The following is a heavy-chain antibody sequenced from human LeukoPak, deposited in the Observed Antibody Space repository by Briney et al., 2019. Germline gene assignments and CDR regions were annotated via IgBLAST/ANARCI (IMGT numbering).Heavy chain of an antibody. CDR3: ARAGVVPAAINRAFDI. Sequence: SETLSLTCIVSGDSIISGDYYWSWIRQPPGKGLEWIGYIYHNGDTYYNPSLKSRVSISVDTSKNQFSLKLSSVTAADTAVYYCARAGVVPAAINRAFDIWGQGSVVTVSS. J-gene: IGHJ3*02. V-gene: IGHV4-30-4*08. CDR2: IYHNGDT. CDR1: GDSIISGDYY. D-gene: IGHD2-2*02.